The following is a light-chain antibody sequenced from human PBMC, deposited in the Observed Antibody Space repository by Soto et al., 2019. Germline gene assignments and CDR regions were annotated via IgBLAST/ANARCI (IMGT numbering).Light chain of an antibody. J-gene: IGKJ4*01. V-gene: IGKV3-20*01. CDR1: QRVRSSY. CDR3: QQYGSSPLT. CDR2: GAS. Sequence: IVLTQSPGTRSLSPGERATLPCRASQRVRSSYLAWYQQKPGQAPRLLIYGASSRATGIPDRFSGSGSGTDFTLTISRLEPEDFAVYYCQQYGSSPLTFGGGTKVDIK.